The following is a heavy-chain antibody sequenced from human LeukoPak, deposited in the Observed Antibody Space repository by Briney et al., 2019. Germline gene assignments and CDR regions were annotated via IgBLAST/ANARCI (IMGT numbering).Heavy chain of an antibody. CDR3: ARGTKYYYGSGPFDY. CDR1: GGSIDSGSYD. J-gene: IGHJ4*02. Sequence: SETLSLTCTVSGGSIDSGSYDWSWIRQPAGKGLEWMGRIYTSGSTNYNPSLKSRVTISVDTSKNQFSLKLSSVTAADTAVYYCARGTKYYYGSGPFDYWGQGTLVTVSS. D-gene: IGHD3-10*01. V-gene: IGHV4-61*02. CDR2: IYTSGST.